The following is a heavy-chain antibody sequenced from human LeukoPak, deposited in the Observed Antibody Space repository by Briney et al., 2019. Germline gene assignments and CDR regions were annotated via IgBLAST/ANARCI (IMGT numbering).Heavy chain of an antibody. CDR3: VSAVRGSSFAI. Sequence: PGGSLRLSCAASGFIFSNYWMGWVRQAPGKGLESLANIKTDGSEKYYVDSVKGRFSISREHAKNTLYLQMNSLRAEDTAVYYCVSAVRGSSFAICGQGTKVTVSS. CDR1: GFIFSNYW. V-gene: IGHV3-7*03. D-gene: IGHD3-10*02. CDR2: IKTDGSEK. J-gene: IGHJ3*02.